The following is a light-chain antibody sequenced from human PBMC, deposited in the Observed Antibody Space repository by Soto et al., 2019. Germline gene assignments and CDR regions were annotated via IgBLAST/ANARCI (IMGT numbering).Light chain of an antibody. CDR3: QQYTTSPFT. Sequence: EIVLTQSPATLSLSPGERATLSCRASQSVSTYLAWYQQRPGQAPRLLIYDASNRATGIPARFSGSGSGTDFTLTISSLEPEDFAVYYCQQYTTSPFTFGPGTKVAVK. J-gene: IGKJ3*01. CDR2: DAS. CDR1: QSVSTY. V-gene: IGKV3-11*01.